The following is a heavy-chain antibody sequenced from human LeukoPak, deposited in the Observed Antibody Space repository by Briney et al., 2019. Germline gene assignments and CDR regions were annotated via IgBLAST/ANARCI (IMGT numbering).Heavy chain of an antibody. J-gene: IGHJ3*02. CDR2: IYYSGST. Sequence: SETLSLTCTVSGGSISSYYWSWIRRPPGKGLEWIGYIYYSGSTNYNPSLKSRVTISVDTSKNQFSLKLSSVTAADTAVYYCARVPQGAFDIWGQGTMVTVSS. CDR1: GGSISSYY. CDR3: ARVPQGAFDI. V-gene: IGHV4-59*01.